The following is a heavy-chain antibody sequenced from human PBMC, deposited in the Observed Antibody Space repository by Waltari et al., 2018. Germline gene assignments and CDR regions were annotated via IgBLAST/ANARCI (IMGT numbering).Heavy chain of an antibody. D-gene: IGHD2-15*01. CDR3: ARRSSGGDYFDY. CDR2: ISYDGSNK. V-gene: IGHV3-30*03. J-gene: IGHJ4*02. CDR1: GFTFSSDG. Sequence: QVQLVESGGGVVQPGRSLRLSCAASGFTFSSDGIHWVRPAPGKGLEWVAVISYDGSNKYYADSVKGRFTISRDNSKNTLYLQMNSLRAEDTAVYYCARRSSGGDYFDYWGQGTLVTVSS.